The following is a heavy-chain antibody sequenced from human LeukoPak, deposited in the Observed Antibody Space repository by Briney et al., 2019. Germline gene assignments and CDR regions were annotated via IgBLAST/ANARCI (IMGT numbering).Heavy chain of an antibody. CDR3: ARAQGGYSGYEPFRY. D-gene: IGHD5-12*01. Sequence: GRSLRLSCAASGFTFSSYGMHWVRQAPGKGLEWVAVIWYDGSNKYYADSVKGRFTISRDNSKNALYLQMSSLRAEDTAVYYCARAQGGYSGYEPFRYWGQGTLVTVSS. CDR2: IWYDGSNK. V-gene: IGHV3-33*01. CDR1: GFTFSSYG. J-gene: IGHJ4*02.